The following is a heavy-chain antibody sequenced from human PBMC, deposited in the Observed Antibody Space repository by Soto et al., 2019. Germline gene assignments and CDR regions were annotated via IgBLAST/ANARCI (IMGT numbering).Heavy chain of an antibody. V-gene: IGHV3-23*01. CDR3: AKDTVPVATPWFDP. CDR2: ISGSGGST. CDR1: GFTFSNYA. J-gene: IGHJ5*02. Sequence: GGSLRLSCAASGFTFSNYAVTWVRQAPGKGLEWVSTISGSGGSTYYADSVKGRFTISRDNSKNTLYLQMNSLRAEDTAVYYCAKDTVPVATPWFDPWGQGTLVTVSS. D-gene: IGHD2-2*01.